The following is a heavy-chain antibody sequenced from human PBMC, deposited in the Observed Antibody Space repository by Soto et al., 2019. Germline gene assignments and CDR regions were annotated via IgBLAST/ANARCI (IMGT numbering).Heavy chain of an antibody. CDR3: ARGKNSAFDI. Sequence: QVQLQQSGPGLVKPSQTLSLTCAISGDNVFRNCCAWHWVRQSPSRGLEWLGRTYYRSKWDNEYAVSVKGRSNINLDTSNNQLSLQLYSVTPEDSAVYYCARGKNSAFDIWGQGTLVIVSS. J-gene: IGHJ3*02. V-gene: IGHV6-1*01. D-gene: IGHD1-7*01. CDR1: GDNVFRNCCA. CDR2: TYYRSKWDN.